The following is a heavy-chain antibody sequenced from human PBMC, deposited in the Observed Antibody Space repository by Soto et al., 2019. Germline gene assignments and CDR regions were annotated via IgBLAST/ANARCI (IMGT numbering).Heavy chain of an antibody. CDR1: GYTLTDYY. V-gene: IGHV1-2*04. D-gene: IGHD3-10*01. Sequence: GASVKVSCTASGYTLTDYYIHWVRQAPGQGLEWMGWINPNSGASKCAQKFQGWVTMTRDTSISTAHMELSRLKSDDTAMYYCARGYYGAGDSIYYGLDVWGQGTTVTVSS. CDR3: ARGYYGAGDSIYYGLDV. J-gene: IGHJ6*02. CDR2: INPNSGAS.